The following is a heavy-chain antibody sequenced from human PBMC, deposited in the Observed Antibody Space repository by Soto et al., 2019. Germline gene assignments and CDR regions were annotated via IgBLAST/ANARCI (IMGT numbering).Heavy chain of an antibody. Sequence: ASVKVSCKASGYTFTSYGISWVRQAPGQGLEWMGWISAYNGNTNYAQKLQGRVTMTTDTSTSTAYMELRSLRSDDTAMYYCAREGYCSGGSCYSFGYYYMDVWGKGTTVTVSS. CDR2: ISAYNGNT. CDR3: AREGYCSGGSCYSFGYYYMDV. V-gene: IGHV1-18*01. J-gene: IGHJ6*03. CDR1: GYTFTSYG. D-gene: IGHD2-15*01.